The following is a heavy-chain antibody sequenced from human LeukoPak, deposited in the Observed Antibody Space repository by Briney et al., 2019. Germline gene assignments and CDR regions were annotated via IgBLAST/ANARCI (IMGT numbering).Heavy chain of an antibody. CDR1: GASISSYY. V-gene: IGHV4-59*01. D-gene: IGHD3-22*01. CDR3: ARENASGYYNRPIDY. J-gene: IGHJ4*02. Sequence: RASETLSLICTVSGASISSYYWSWIRQPPGKGLEWIGDIYYSGSIKYNPSLKSRVTMSVDTSKNQFSLKLSSVTAADTAIYYCARENASGYYNRPIDYWGQGTLVTVSS. CDR2: IYYSGSI.